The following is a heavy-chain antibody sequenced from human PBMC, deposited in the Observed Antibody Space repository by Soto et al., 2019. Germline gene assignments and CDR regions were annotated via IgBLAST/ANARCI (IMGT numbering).Heavy chain of an antibody. V-gene: IGHV4-59*01. CDR1: GGSISSYY. CDR3: ASGYSSSGGAFDY. J-gene: IGHJ4*02. CDR2: IYYSGST. Sequence: PETLSLTCTVSGGSISSYYWSWIRQPPGKGLEWIGYIYYSGSTNYNPSLKSRVTISVDTSKNQFSLKLSSVTAADTAVYYCASGYSSSGGAFDYWGQGTLVTVSS. D-gene: IGHD6-6*01.